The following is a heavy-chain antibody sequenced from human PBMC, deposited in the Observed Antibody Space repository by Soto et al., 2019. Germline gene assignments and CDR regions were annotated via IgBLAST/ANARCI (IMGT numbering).Heavy chain of an antibody. CDR2: ISSNSSTI. V-gene: IGHV3-48*01. CDR3: ASDINYGLFDY. D-gene: IGHD4-17*01. J-gene: IGHJ4*02. Sequence: EVQLVESGGGLVQPGGSLRLSCAASGFTFSSYSMNWVRQAPGKGLEWVSYISSNSSTIYYADSVKGRFTISRDNAKNSLYLQMNSLRAEDTAVYYCASDINYGLFDYWGQGTLVTVSS. CDR1: GFTFSSYS.